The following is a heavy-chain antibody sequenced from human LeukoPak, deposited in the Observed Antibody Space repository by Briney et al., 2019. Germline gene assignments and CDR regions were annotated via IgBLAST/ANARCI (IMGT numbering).Heavy chain of an antibody. J-gene: IGHJ4*02. Sequence: PGGSLRLSCAASGFTFSSYGMHWVRQAPGKGLEWVAVISYDGSNKYYADSVKGRFAISRDNSKNTLYLQMNSLRAEDTAVYYCAKGSRGSCSRTYCYPFDYWGQGTLVTVSS. CDR2: ISYDGSNK. D-gene: IGHD2-2*01. CDR1: GFTFSSYG. V-gene: IGHV3-30*18. CDR3: AKGSRGSCSRTYCYPFDY.